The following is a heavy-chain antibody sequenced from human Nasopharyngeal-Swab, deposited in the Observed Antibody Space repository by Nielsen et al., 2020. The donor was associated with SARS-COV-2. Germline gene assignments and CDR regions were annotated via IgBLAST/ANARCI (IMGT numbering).Heavy chain of an antibody. CDR2: IYHSGST. Sequence: SETLSLTCAVSGYSISSGYYWGWIRQHPGKGLEWNGSIYHSGSTYYNPSLKSLVTISVDTSKNQFSLKLSSVTAADTSVYYCARRTRYSNYAYYYMDVWGKGTTVTVSS. D-gene: IGHD4-11*01. CDR3: ARRTRYSNYAYYYMDV. CDR1: GYSISSGYY. V-gene: IGHV4-38-2*01. J-gene: IGHJ6*03.